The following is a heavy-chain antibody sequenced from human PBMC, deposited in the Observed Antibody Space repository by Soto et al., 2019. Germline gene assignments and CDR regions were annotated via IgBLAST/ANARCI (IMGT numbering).Heavy chain of an antibody. D-gene: IGHD2-2*01. CDR2: IYPGDSDT. J-gene: IGHJ6*03. CDR1: GYSFTSYW. V-gene: IGHV5-51*07. CDR3: ARLACSSTSCYSYSYYYMDV. Sequence: PVESLKISCKGSGYSFTSYWVGWVHQMPGKGLEWMGIIYPGDSDTRYSPSFQGQVTISADKSISTAYLQWSSLKAPDTAMYYCARLACSSTSCYSYSYYYMDVWGKGTTVTVSS.